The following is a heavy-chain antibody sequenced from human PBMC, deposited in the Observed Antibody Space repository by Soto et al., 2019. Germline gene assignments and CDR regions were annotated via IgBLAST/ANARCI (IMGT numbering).Heavy chain of an antibody. CDR1: GYTFTSYV. J-gene: IGHJ6*03. Sequence: ASVKVSCKASGYTFTSYVISWVRQAPGQGLEWMGWINPNSGGTNYAQKFQGWVTMTRDTSISTAYMELSRLRSDDTAVYYCARAYYYYYMDVWGKGTTVTVSS. CDR2: INPNSGGT. CDR3: ARAYYYYYMDV. V-gene: IGHV1-2*04.